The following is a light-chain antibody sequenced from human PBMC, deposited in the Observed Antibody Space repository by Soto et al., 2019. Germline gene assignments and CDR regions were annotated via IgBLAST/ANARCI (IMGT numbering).Light chain of an antibody. J-gene: IGKJ1*01. CDR2: GAS. V-gene: IGKV3-20*01. Sequence: EIVLTQSPGTLSLSPGERATLSCRASQTVTSNYLAWYQRKPGQAPRLLIYGASSRATDIPDRFSGSGSGTHVTLTIPRLEPEDFAVYFCQQSAGSPSTFGQGTKVEIK. CDR1: QTVTSNY. CDR3: QQSAGSPST.